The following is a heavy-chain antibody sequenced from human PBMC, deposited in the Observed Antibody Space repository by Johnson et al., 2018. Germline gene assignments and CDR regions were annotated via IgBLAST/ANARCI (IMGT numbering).Heavy chain of an antibody. Sequence: QVQLQQWGAGLLKXSEPXSLXCAVYGGSFSGYYWSWIRQPPGKGLEWIGEINHSGSTNYNPSLKSRVTISVDTSKNQFSLKLSSVTAEDTAVYYGARSQAVQHWGQGTLVTVSS. CDR1: GGSFSGYY. CDR3: ARSQAVQH. CDR2: INHSGST. J-gene: IGHJ1*01. V-gene: IGHV4-34*01.